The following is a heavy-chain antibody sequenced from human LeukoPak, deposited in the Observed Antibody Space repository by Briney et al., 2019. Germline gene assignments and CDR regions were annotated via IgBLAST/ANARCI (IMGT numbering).Heavy chain of an antibody. CDR3: STTYYYDSSKGY. V-gene: IGHV3-15*07. D-gene: IGHD3-22*01. CDR2: IKSRTDGGTT. J-gene: IGHJ4*02. Sequence: GGSLRLSCAASGFAFSNAWMNWVRQAPGKGLEWVGRIKSRTDGGTTDYAAPVKGRFTISRDDSKNTLYLQMNSLKTEDTAVYYCSTTYYYDSSKGYWGQGTLVTVSS. CDR1: GFAFSNAW.